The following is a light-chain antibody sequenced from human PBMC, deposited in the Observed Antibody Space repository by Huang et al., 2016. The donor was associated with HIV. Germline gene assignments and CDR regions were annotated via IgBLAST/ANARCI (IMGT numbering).Light chain of an antibody. CDR2: AAS. CDR1: QSVNTN. J-gene: IGKJ2*01. CDR3: QQYNKWPPEYT. Sequence: VMMSQSPATLAASPGERVTLSCGASQSVNTNLAWYQQKPGQPPRLLLYAASTRATGVPAGCAGRGSGTEFTLTIDSLQSDDFAVYYCQQYNKWPPEYTFGQGTRLEIK. V-gene: IGKV3-15*01.